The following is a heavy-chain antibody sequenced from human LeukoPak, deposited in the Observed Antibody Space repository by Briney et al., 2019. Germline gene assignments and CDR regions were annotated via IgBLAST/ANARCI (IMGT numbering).Heavy chain of an antibody. Sequence: DSVKGRFTISRDNSKTTLYLQMNSLRAEDTAVYYCARLVTAYDAFDIWGQGTMVTVSS. D-gene: IGHD5-18*01. V-gene: IGHV3-30*07. J-gene: IGHJ3*02. CDR3: ARLVTAYDAFDI.